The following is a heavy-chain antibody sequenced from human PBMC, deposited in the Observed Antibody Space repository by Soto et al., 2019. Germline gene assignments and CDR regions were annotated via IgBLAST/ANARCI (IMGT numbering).Heavy chain of an antibody. V-gene: IGHV4-31*03. Sequence: SETLSLTCTVSGGSISSGGYYWSWIRQHPGKGKEWIGYIYYSGSTYYNPSLKSRDNISVDTYKNQYSMKLSSVTAADTAVYYCARTSRFDSWGQGTLVTVSS. D-gene: IGHD6-6*01. J-gene: IGHJ4*02. CDR2: IYYSGST. CDR3: ARTSRFDS. CDR1: GGSISSGGYY.